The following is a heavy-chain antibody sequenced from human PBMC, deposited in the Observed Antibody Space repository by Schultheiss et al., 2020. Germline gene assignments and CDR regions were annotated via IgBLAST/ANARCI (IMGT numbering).Heavy chain of an antibody. V-gene: IGHV3-13*01. CDR2: IGTAGDT. CDR3: ASSLRPSSSWYGPYYYYYYGMDV. Sequence: GGSLRLSCAASGFTFSSYDMHWVRQATGKGLEWVSAIGTAGDTYYPGSVKGRFTISRDNPKNSLYLQMNSLRAEDTAVYYCASSLRPSSSWYGPYYYYYYGMDVWGKGTTVTVSS. D-gene: IGHD6-13*01. J-gene: IGHJ6*04. CDR1: GFTFSSYD.